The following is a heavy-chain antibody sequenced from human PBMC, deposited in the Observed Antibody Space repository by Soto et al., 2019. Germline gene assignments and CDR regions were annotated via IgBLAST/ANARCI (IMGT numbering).Heavy chain of an antibody. CDR2: VFFICNT. CDR1: GVSVTSGSLY. V-gene: IGHV4-39*01. D-gene: IGHD6-25*01. CDR3: VRLSSRIAAASHGRSNYFDT. J-gene: IGHJ4*02. Sequence: SETLSLTCGASGVSVTSGSLYWGWVRPAPGQGLEWYVDVFFICNTWDNADLSALPITSVDTSNDQFSLRLISVTAADTAFYVCVRLSSRIAAASHGRSNYFDTWGQGTLVTVSS.